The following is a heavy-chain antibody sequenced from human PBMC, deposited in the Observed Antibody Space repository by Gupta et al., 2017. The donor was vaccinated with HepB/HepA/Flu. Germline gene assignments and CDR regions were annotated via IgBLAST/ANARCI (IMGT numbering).Heavy chain of an antibody. D-gene: IGHD3-3*01. CDR2: ISAYNGNT. J-gene: IGHJ5*02. Sequence: QVQLVQSGAEGKKPGASVKVSCKASGYTFTSYGISWVRQAPGQGLEWMGWISAYNGNTNYAQKLQGRVTMTTDTSTSTAYMELRSLRSDDTAVYYCARAGSFSIFGVAPYNWFDPWGQGTLVTVSS. CDR3: ARAGSFSIFGVAPYNWFDP. CDR1: GYTFTSYG. V-gene: IGHV1-18*01.